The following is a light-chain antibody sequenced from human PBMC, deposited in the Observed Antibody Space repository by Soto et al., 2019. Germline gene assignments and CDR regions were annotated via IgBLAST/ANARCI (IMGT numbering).Light chain of an antibody. J-gene: IGKJ3*01. Sequence: EKALTQSPVTLSLSPGERATLSCRASQSVSSNLAWYQQRPGQAPRLLIYGASTRASGVPDRFSGSGSGTDFTLTISRLEPEDFAVYYCQQYGSSLFTFGPGTKVDIK. V-gene: IGKV3-20*01. CDR3: QQYGSSLFT. CDR1: QSVSSN. CDR2: GAS.